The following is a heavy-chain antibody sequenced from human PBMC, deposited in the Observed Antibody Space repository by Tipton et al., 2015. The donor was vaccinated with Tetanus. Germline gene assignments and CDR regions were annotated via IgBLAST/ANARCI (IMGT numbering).Heavy chain of an antibody. Sequence: TLSLTCAVYGGSFSGYYWSWIRQPPGKGLEWIEEINHSGSTNYNPSLKSRVTMSVDTSKNQFSLKLSSVTAADTAVYYCARGLADYYDSSGYYTLDWFDPWGQGTLVTVSS. D-gene: IGHD3-22*01. V-gene: IGHV4-34*01. CDR3: ARGLADYYDSSGYYTLDWFDP. J-gene: IGHJ5*02. CDR2: INHSGST. CDR1: GGSFSGYY.